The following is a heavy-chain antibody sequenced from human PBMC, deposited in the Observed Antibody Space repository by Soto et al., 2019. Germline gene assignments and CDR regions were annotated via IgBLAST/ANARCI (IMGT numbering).Heavy chain of an antibody. Sequence: ASVKVSCKASGYTFTSYAMHWVRQAPGQRLEWMGWINAGNGNTKYSQKFQGRVTITRDTSASTAYMELSSLGSEDTAVYYCARGLGAYSYRPYDAFDIWGQGPMVTVSS. D-gene: IGHD5-18*01. V-gene: IGHV1-3*01. CDR3: ARGLGAYSYRPYDAFDI. CDR1: GYTFTSYA. CDR2: INAGNGNT. J-gene: IGHJ3*02.